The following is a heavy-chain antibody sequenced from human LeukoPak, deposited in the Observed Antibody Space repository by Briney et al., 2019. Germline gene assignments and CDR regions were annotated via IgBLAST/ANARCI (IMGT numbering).Heavy chain of an antibody. CDR1: GYTFSSYG. CDR3: ARAGKYCSGGSCHNRP. CDR2: ISAYNGNT. Sequence: ASVKVSCKASGYTFSSYGVSWVRQAPGQGLEWMGWISAYNGNTNYAQKLQGRVTMTTDTSTSTAYMELRSLRSDDTAVYYCARAGKYCSGGSCHNRPWGQGTLVTVSS. D-gene: IGHD2-15*01. J-gene: IGHJ5*02. V-gene: IGHV1-18*01.